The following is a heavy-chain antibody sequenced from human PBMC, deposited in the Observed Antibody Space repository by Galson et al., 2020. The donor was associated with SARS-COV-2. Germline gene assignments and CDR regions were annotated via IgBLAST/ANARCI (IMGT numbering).Heavy chain of an antibody. CDR2: IYYSGST. Sequence: ETSETLSLTCTVSGGSISSYYWRWIRQPPGKGLEWIWYIYYSGSTNYNPSLKSRLTISVDTSKNQFSLELSTVTAADTAVYYCARADPREVFDYWGQGTLVTVSS. V-gene: IGHV4-59*01. CDR1: GGSISSYY. CDR3: ARADPREVFDY. J-gene: IGHJ4*01. D-gene: IGHD1-26*01.